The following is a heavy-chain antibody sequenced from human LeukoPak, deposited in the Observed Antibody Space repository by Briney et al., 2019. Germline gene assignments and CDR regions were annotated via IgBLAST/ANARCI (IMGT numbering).Heavy chain of an antibody. D-gene: IGHD3-16*01. V-gene: IGHV3-33*08. CDR1: GFTFDDYA. CDR3: ARDQRLGDFDY. J-gene: IGHJ4*02. Sequence: GGSLRLSCAASGFTFDDYAMHWVRQAPGKGLEWVAVIWYDGSNKYYADSVKGRFTISRDNSKNTLYLQMNSLRAEDTAVYYCARDQRLGDFDYWGQGTLVTVSS. CDR2: IWYDGSNK.